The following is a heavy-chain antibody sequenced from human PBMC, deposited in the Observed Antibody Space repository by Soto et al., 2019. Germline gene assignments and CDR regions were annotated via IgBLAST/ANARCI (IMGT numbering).Heavy chain of an antibody. V-gene: IGHV4-39*01. CDR2: IYYSGST. Sequence: SETLSLTCTVSGGSISSSSYYWGWIRQPPGKGLEWIGSIYYSGSTYYNPSLKSRVTISVDTSKNQFSLKLSSVTAADTAVYYCARHDSEQQLRWFDPWGQGTLVTVSS. CDR3: ARHDSEQQLRWFDP. J-gene: IGHJ5*02. CDR1: GGSISSSSYY. D-gene: IGHD6-13*01.